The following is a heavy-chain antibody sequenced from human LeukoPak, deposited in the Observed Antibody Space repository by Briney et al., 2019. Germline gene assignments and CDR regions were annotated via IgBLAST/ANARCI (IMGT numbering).Heavy chain of an antibody. Sequence: GESLRISCKGSGYSFTSYWISWVRQMPGKGLEWMGRIDPSDSYTNYSPSFQGHVTISADKSISTAYLQWSSLKASDTAMYYCARRNYGSGSYTHYYYYGMDVWGQGTTSTVSS. D-gene: IGHD3-10*01. CDR1: GYSFTSYW. CDR3: ARRNYGSGSYTHYYYYGMDV. CDR2: IDPSDSYT. J-gene: IGHJ6*02. V-gene: IGHV5-10-1*01.